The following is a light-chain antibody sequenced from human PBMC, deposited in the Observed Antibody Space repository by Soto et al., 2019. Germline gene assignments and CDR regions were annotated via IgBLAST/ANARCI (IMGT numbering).Light chain of an antibody. J-gene: IGLJ3*02. CDR2: GNS. Sequence: QSVLTQPPSVSGAPGQRVTISCTGSSSNIGAGYDVHWYQQLPGTAPKLLIYGNSNRPSGVPDRFSRSKSGTSASLAITGLQAEDEADYYCQSYDSSLSGSVFGGGTKLTVL. V-gene: IGLV1-40*01. CDR1: SSNIGAGYD. CDR3: QSYDSSLSGSV.